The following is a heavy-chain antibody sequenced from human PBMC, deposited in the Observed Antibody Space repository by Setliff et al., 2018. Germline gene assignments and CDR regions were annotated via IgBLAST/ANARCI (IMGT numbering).Heavy chain of an antibody. CDR1: GGSISNTFYY. D-gene: IGHD6-19*01. CDR3: ARASSGWYSAYYYYMDV. Sequence: SETLSLTCAVSGGSISNTFYYWTWIRQPAGKGLEWIGQIYTSWSTNYNPSLKSRVTISLDTSKNQFSLNLTSVTAADTAVYYCARASSGWYSAYYYYMDVWGKGTTVTVSS. J-gene: IGHJ6*03. V-gene: IGHV4-61*09. CDR2: IYTSWST.